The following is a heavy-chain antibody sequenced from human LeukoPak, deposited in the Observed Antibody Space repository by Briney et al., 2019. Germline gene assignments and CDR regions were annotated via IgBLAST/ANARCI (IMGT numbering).Heavy chain of an antibody. CDR1: GFTFDDYG. CDR2: INWNGGST. Sequence: PGGSLRLSCAASGFTFDDYGMSWVRQAPGKGLEWVSGINWNGGSTGYADSVKGRFTISRDNAKNSLYLRMNSLRAEDTALYYRARDLSGQEDYWAQGTLVTVSS. CDR3: ARDLSGQEDY. V-gene: IGHV3-20*04. J-gene: IGHJ4*02.